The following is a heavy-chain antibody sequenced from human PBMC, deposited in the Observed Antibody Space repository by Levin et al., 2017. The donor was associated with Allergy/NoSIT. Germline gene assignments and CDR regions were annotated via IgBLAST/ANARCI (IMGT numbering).Heavy chain of an antibody. Sequence: GGSLRLSCAASGFTFDDYAMHWVRQAPGKGLEWVSGISWNSGSIGYADSVKGRFTISRDNAKNSLYLQMNSLRAEDTALYYCAKAAQQLVHWYFDLWGRGTLVTVSS. D-gene: IGHD6-13*01. CDR2: ISWNSGSI. J-gene: IGHJ2*01. V-gene: IGHV3-9*01. CDR3: AKAAQQLVHWYFDL. CDR1: GFTFDDYA.